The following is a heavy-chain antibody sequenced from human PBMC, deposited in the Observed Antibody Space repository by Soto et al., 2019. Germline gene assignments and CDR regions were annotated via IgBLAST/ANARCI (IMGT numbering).Heavy chain of an antibody. CDR3: ARGGPPTQCLVRGYCYGMDV. D-gene: IGHD6-19*01. V-gene: IGHV1-2*04. CDR1: GYTFTGYY. CDR2: INPNSGGT. J-gene: IGHJ6*02. Sequence: GASVKVSCKASGYTFTGYYMHWVRQAPGQGLESMGWINPNSGGTNYAQKFQGWVTMTRDTSISTAYMELSRLRSDDTAVYYCARGGPPTQCLVRGYCYGMDVWGQGTTVTVSS.